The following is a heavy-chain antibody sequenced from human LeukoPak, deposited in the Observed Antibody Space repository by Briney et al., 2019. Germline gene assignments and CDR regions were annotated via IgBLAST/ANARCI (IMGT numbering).Heavy chain of an antibody. D-gene: IGHD3-10*01. J-gene: IGHJ4*02. CDR2: INAYNGNT. CDR3: ARDWAGGDSIGY. Sequence: ASVKVSCKASRYTFTSYLISSVQQAPGQGLEWMGWINAYNGNTNYAQKLQGRVTMTIDTSRRTAYLALRGLRSDDTAVYYCARDWAGGDSIGYWGQGTLVTVSS. V-gene: IGHV1-18*01. CDR1: RYTFTSYL.